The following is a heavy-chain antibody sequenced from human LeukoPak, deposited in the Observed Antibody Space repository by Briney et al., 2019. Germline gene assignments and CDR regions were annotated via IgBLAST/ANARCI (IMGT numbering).Heavy chain of an antibody. J-gene: IGHJ1*01. V-gene: IGHV3-74*01. CDR2: IASDGSST. CDR1: GFTFSSYW. D-gene: IGHD3-3*01. Sequence: SGGSLRLSCAASGFTFSSYWMNWVRQAPGKGLVWVSRIASDGSSTTYADSVKGRFSISRDNAKNTLYLQMNSLRVEDTAVYYCLLIILGGSSQHWGQGTLVTVSS. CDR3: LLIILGGSSQH.